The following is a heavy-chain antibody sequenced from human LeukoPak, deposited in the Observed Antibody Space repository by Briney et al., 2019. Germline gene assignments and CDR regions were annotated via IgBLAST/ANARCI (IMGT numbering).Heavy chain of an antibody. J-gene: IGHJ4*02. CDR2: MNPNGGNT. CDR3: ARASIAVPCGY. Sequence: GASVKVSCKASGYTFTSYGINWVRQATGQGLEWMGWMNPNGGNTGYAQKFQGRVTMTRNTSISTAYMELSSLRSEDTAVYYCARASIAVPCGYWGQGTLVTVSS. D-gene: IGHD6-19*01. V-gene: IGHV1-8*01. CDR1: GYTFTSYG.